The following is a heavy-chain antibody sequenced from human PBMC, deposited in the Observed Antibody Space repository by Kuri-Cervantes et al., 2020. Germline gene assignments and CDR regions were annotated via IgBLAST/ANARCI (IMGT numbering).Heavy chain of an antibody. D-gene: IGHD3-9*01. J-gene: IGHJ4*02. V-gene: IGHV3-21*03. Sequence: GGSLRLSCSASGFIFSSSAMSWVRQAPGKGPEWVSSLSGSSHYMYYADSAKGRLTSSRDNAENSLFLQMNSLRAEDTAVYYCARLTGYALDCWGQGILVTVSS. CDR3: ARLTGYALDC. CDR1: GFIFSSSA. CDR2: LSGSSHYM.